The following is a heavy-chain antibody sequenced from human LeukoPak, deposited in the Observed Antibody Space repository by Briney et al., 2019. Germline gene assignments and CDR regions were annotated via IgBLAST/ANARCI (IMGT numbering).Heavy chain of an antibody. J-gene: IGHJ4*02. CDR2: INPNSGST. D-gene: IGHD1-1*01. Sequence: GASVKVSCKASGYTFTSYDINWVRQASGQGLEWMGWINPNSGSTGFTQKFQGRVTVTRSTSISTAYMELSSLTSDDTAVYYCARTSTGTRGGYDVWGQGTLVTVSS. V-gene: IGHV1-8*01. CDR1: GYTFTSYD. CDR3: ARTSTGTRGGYDV.